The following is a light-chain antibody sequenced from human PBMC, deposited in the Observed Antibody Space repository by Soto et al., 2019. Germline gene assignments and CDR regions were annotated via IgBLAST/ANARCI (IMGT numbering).Light chain of an antibody. CDR3: QQSYSTPWT. J-gene: IGKJ1*01. CDR1: QSITHY. Sequence: DIQMTQSPSSLSASVGDRVTITCRASQSITHYLNWYQQKPGKAPKLLIYAASILQSGVPSRFSGSESGTDFTLSISSLQPEDFATYYCQQSYSTPWTFGQGNKVEIK. V-gene: IGKV1-39*01. CDR2: AAS.